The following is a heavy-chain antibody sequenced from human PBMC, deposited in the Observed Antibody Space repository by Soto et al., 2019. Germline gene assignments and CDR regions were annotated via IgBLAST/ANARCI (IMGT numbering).Heavy chain of an antibody. CDR2: IYYSGST. Sequence: ETLSLTCTVSGGSMSGYYWNWIRQPPGEGLQWIGNIYYSGSTNYNPSLKSRVTISVDTSKNHFSLKVNSVTTADTAVYYCASPPTFLDRLDPWGQGTLVTVYS. CDR3: ASPPTFLDRLDP. D-gene: IGHD3-3*01. CDR1: GGSMSGYY. V-gene: IGHV4-59*01. J-gene: IGHJ5*02.